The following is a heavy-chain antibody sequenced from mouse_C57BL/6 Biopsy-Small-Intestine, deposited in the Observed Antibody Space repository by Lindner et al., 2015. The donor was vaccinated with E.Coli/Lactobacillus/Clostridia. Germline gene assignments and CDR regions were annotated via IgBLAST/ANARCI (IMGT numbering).Heavy chain of an antibody. CDR3: ARKGVITTVVAPDWYFDV. D-gene: IGHD1-1*01. CDR2: IYPGDGDT. J-gene: IGHJ1*03. V-gene: IGHV1-82*01. CDR1: GYAFSSSW. Sequence: VQLQESGPELVKPGASVKLSCKASGYAFSSSWMNWVKQRPGKGLEWIGRIYPGDGDTDHNGKFKGKATLTVDTSSSTAYMDLHSLTSEDSAVFFCARKGVITTVVAPDWYFDVWGTGTTVTVSS.